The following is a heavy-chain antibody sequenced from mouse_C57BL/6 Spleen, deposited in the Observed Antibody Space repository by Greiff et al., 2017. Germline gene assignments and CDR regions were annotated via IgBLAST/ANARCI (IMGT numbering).Heavy chain of an antibody. Sequence: QVQLKESGPELVKPGASVKISCKASGYAFSSSWMNWVKQRPGKGLEWIGRIYPGDGDTNYNGKFKGKATLTADKSSSTAYMQLSSLTSEDSAVYFCANSSGSPYYFDYWGQGTTLTVSS. CDR2: IYPGDGDT. J-gene: IGHJ2*01. CDR3: ANSSGSPYYFDY. V-gene: IGHV1-82*01. CDR1: GYAFSSSW. D-gene: IGHD3-2*02.